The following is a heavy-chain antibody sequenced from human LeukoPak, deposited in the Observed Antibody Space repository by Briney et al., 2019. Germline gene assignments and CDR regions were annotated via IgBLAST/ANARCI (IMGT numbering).Heavy chain of an antibody. CDR1: GFTFSTYS. CDR2: ISSSSTYI. Sequence: GGSLRLSCAASGFTFSTYSMNWVRQAPGKGLEWVSSISSSSTYIYYADSVKGRSTISRDNAKNSLFLQMNSLRAEDTAVYYCARVKYGYGAFFDYWGQGTLVTVSS. CDR3: ARVKYGYGAFFDY. D-gene: IGHD5-18*01. V-gene: IGHV3-21*01. J-gene: IGHJ4*02.